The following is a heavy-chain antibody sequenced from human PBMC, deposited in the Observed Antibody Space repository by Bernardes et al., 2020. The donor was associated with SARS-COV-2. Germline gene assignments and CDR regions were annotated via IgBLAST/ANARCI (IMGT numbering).Heavy chain of an antibody. CDR3: ARDQDSSGWIQGFDY. D-gene: IGHD6-19*01. Sequence: GSLRLSCTASGFTFSHNAMHWVRQTPGKGLEWVAVIWFDGSSKFYADSVKGRFTISRDNSKNALSLQMNSLRAEDTAVYYCARDQDSSGWIQGFDYLGQGTLVTVSA. V-gene: IGHV3-33*08. J-gene: IGHJ4*02. CDR2: IWFDGSSK. CDR1: GFTFSHNA.